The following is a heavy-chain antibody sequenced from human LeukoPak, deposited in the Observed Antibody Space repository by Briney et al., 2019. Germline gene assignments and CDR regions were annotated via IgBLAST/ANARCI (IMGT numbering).Heavy chain of an antibody. V-gene: IGHV5-51*01. CDR3: ARLGSGYYYDSVNWFDP. CDR2: IYPGDSDT. D-gene: IGHD3-22*01. CDR1: GYILTELS. J-gene: IGHJ5*02. Sequence: ASVKVSCKVSGYILTELSMHWVRQAPGKGLEWMGIIYPGDSDTRYSPSFQGQVTISADKSISTAYLQWSSLKASDTAMYYCARLGSGYYYDSVNWFDPWGQGTLVTVSS.